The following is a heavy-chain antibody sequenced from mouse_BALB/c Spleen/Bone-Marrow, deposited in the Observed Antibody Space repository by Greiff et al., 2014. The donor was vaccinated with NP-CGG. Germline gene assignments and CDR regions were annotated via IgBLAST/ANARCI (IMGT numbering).Heavy chain of an antibody. CDR1: GYTFTDYN. CDR3: ARLGRDY. D-gene: IGHD4-1*01. Sequence: VQLQQPSGPELVKPGASVKISCKASGYTFTDYNMHWVKQSHGKSLEWIGYIYPYNGGTGYNQKFKSKATLTVDNSSSTAYMELRSLTSEDSAVCYCARLGRDYWGQGTTLTVSS. J-gene: IGHJ2*01. V-gene: IGHV1S29*02. CDR2: IYPYNGGT.